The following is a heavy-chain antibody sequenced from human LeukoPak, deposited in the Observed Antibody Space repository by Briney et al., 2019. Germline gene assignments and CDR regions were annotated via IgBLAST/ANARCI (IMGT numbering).Heavy chain of an antibody. CDR1: GFTFSSYG. J-gene: IGHJ5*02. Sequence: GRSLRLSCAASGFTFSSYGMHWVRQAPGKGLEWVAVIWYDGSNKYYADSVKGRFTISRDNSKNTLYLQMNSLRAEDTAVYYCARGAHYGDYNNWFDPWGRGTLVTVSS. V-gene: IGHV3-33*01. CDR3: ARGAHYGDYNNWFDP. D-gene: IGHD4-17*01. CDR2: IWYDGSNK.